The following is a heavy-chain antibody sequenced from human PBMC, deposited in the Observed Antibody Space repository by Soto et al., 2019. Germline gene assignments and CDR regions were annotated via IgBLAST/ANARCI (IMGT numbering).Heavy chain of an antibody. V-gene: IGHV4-4*02. CDR1: GGSLSSSNW. J-gene: IGHJ6*02. CDR2: IYHSGST. D-gene: IGHD3-9*01. Sequence: PAETLSLTCAVSGGSLSSSNWLRVFREXPGEVLEWIGEIYHSGSTNYNPSLKSRVTISVDKSKNQFSLKLSSVTAADTAVYYCARDRTDDILTGYPLLDYYGMDVWGQGTTVTVSS. CDR3: ARDRTDDILTGYPLLDYYGMDV.